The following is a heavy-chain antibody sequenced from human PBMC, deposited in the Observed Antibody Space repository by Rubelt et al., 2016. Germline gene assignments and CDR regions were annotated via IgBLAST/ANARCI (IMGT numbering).Heavy chain of an antibody. D-gene: IGHD3-10*01. V-gene: IGHV3-7*03. CDR3: ARDRGVLDY. Sequence: EVQLVESGGGLVQPGGSLRLSCAASGFTFDDYAMHWVRQAPGKGLEWVANIKQDGSEKYYGDSGKGRFTSARDKAKNSLYLQMNSLRAEDTAVDYCARDRGVLDYWGQGTMVTVSS. J-gene: IGHJ3*01. CDR2: IKQDGSEK. CDR1: GFTFDDYA.